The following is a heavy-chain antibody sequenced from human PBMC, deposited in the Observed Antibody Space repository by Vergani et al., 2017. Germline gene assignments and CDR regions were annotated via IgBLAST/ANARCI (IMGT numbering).Heavy chain of an antibody. Sequence: QVQLVESGGGVVQPGRSLRLSCAASGFTFSSYGMHWVRQAPGKGLEWVAVIWYDGSNKYYADSVKGRLTISRDNSKNTLYLQMNSLRAEDTAVYYCAGGITMVRGVIKSYFDYWGQGTLVTVSS. J-gene: IGHJ4*02. D-gene: IGHD3-10*01. CDR2: IWYDGSNK. CDR1: GFTFSSYG. V-gene: IGHV3-33*01. CDR3: AGGITMVRGVIKSYFDY.